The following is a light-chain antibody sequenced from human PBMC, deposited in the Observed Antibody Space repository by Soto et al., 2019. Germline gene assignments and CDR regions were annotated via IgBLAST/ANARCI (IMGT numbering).Light chain of an antibody. J-gene: IGKJ1*01. CDR3: QHYNSYSDA. CDR1: QTISSW. CDR2: KAC. Sequence: DIQMTQSPSTLSGSVGDRVTITCRASQTISSWLAWYQQKPGKAPKLPIYKACTLKSGVPSRFSGSGSGTECTLTISSLQPDDFATYYCQHYNSYSDAFGQGTKVELK. V-gene: IGKV1-5*03.